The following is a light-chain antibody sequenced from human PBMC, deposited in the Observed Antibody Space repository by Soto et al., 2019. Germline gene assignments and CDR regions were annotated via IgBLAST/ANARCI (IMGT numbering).Light chain of an antibody. CDR2: ATY. CDR1: QGISNY. J-gene: IGKJ2*01. Sequence: DIQMTQSPSSLSASVGDRVTITCRASQGISNYLAWVQQKPGKATKSLIYATYSLQSGVTSKFHSSGSVTDFTLIISSRQHEDFATYNCKQYNSYPYTFGKGTKLEIK. V-gene: IGKV1-16*02. CDR3: KQYNSYPYT.